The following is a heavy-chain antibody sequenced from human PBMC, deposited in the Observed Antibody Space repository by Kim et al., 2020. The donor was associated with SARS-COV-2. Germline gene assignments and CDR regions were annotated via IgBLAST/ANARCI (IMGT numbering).Heavy chain of an antibody. V-gene: IGHV4-59*01. CDR3: ARDRSSSWYDWFDP. D-gene: IGHD6-13*01. J-gene: IGHJ5*02. Sequence: NPPLKSRVTIAVDTSKNQFSLKLSSVTAADTAVYYCARDRSSSWYDWFDPWGQGTLVTVSS.